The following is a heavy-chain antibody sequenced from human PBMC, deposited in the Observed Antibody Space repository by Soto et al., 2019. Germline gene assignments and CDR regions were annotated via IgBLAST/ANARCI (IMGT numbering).Heavy chain of an antibody. CDR2: ISSSSSTI. CDR3: STGIATAVYYFDY. J-gene: IGHJ4*02. D-gene: IGHD6-13*01. Sequence: GGSLRLSCAASGFTFSTYSMNWVRQAPGKGLEWVSYISSSSSTIFYTDSVKGRFTVSRDNAKNSLYLQMNSLKTEDTAVYYCSTGIATAVYYFDYWGQGTLVTVSS. V-gene: IGHV3-48*01. CDR1: GFTFSTYS.